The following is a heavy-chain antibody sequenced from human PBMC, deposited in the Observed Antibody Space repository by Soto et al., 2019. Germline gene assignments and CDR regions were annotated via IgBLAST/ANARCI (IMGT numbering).Heavy chain of an antibody. Sequence: PGESLKISCNGSGYSFTIYWISWVRQMPGKGLEWMGRIDPSDSYTNYSPSFQGHVTISADKSISTAYLQWSSLKASDTAMYYCASYPASYYYYGMDVWGQGTTVTVSS. CDR1: GYSFTIYW. J-gene: IGHJ6*02. V-gene: IGHV5-10-1*01. CDR3: ASYPASYYYYGMDV. CDR2: IDPSDSYT.